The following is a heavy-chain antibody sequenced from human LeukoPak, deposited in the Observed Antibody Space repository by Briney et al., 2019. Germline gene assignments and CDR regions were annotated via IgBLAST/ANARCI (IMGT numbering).Heavy chain of an antibody. CDR1: GFTFSSYW. CDR3: ARGELWLFTNWFDP. CDR2: IKQDGGEK. Sequence: SGGSLRLSCAASGFTFSSYWMSWVRQAPGKGLEGVANIKQDGGEKDYVDSVKGRFTISRDNAKNSLYLQMNSLRAEDTAVYYCARGELWLFTNWFDPWGQGTLVTVSS. D-gene: IGHD5-18*01. V-gene: IGHV3-7*01. J-gene: IGHJ5*02.